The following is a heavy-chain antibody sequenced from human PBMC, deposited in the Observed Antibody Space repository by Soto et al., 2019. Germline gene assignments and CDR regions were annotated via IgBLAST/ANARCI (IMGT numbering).Heavy chain of an antibody. D-gene: IGHD2-2*01. CDR2: IRSKANSYAT. CDR1: GFTFSGSA. V-gene: IGHV3-73*01. CDR3: TRQEVVPAAGFYCYYGMDV. J-gene: IGHJ6*02. Sequence: PGGSLRLSCAASGFTFSGSAMHWVRQASGKGLEWVGRIRSKANSYATAYAASVKGRFTISRDDSKNTAYLQMNSLKTEDTAVYYCTRQEVVPAAGFYCYYGMDVWGQGTTVTVSS.